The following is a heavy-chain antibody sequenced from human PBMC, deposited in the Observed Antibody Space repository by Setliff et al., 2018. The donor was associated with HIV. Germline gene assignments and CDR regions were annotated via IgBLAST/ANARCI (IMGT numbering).Heavy chain of an antibody. V-gene: IGHV4-4*02. CDR2: IYHSGSA. J-gene: IGHJ5*02. Sequence: PSETLSLTCAVSGGSISSSNWWSWVRQPPGKGLEWIGEIYHSGSANYNPSLKSRVTISVDRSKRQFSLKLTSVTAADTAVYYCARVWLHNGADVPRLDPWGQGILVTVSS. D-gene: IGHD5-12*01. CDR3: ARVWLHNGADVPRLDP. CDR1: GGSISSSNW.